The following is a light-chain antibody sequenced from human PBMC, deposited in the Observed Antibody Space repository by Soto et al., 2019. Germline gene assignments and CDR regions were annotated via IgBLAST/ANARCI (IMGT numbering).Light chain of an antibody. V-gene: IGLV1-47*01. CDR1: SSNIGSHY. J-gene: IGLJ2*01. CDR2: RNN. CDR3: AAWDDSLSGPV. Sequence: QPVLTQPPSASGTPGQRVTISCSGSSSNIGSHYVFWYQQLPGTAPKLLIYRNNQRPSGVPDRFSGSKSGTSASLAISGLRSEDEADYYCAAWDDSLSGPVFGGGTKVTVL.